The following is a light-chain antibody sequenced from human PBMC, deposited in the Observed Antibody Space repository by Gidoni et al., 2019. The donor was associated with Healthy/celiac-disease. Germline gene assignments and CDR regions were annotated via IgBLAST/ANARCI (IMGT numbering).Light chain of an antibody. V-gene: IGKV1-39*01. CDR1: QSISSY. J-gene: IGKJ2*01. CDR3: QQSYSTPYT. Sequence: PMTQSPSSLSASVGDRVTITCRASQSISSYLNWYQQKPGKAPKLLIYAASSLQSGVPSRFSGSGSGTDFTLTISSLQPEDFATYYCQQSYSTPYTFGQGTKLEIK. CDR2: AAS.